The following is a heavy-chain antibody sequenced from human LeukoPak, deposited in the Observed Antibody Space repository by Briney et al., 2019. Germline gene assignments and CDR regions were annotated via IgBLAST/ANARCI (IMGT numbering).Heavy chain of an antibody. Sequence: SSETLSLTCTVSGGSISSGSYYWSWIRQPAGKGLEWIGRIYTSGSTNYNPSLKSRVTISVDTSKNQFSLKLSSVTAADTAVYYCARRLAGTEDYWGQGTLVTVSS. J-gene: IGHJ4*02. D-gene: IGHD6-13*01. V-gene: IGHV4-61*02. CDR1: GGSISSGSYY. CDR2: IYTSGST. CDR3: ARRLAGTEDY.